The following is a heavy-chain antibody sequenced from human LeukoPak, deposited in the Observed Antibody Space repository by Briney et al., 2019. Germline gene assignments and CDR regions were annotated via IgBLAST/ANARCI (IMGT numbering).Heavy chain of an antibody. CDR3: ARGRSGGSFYDY. J-gene: IGHJ4*02. D-gene: IGHD2-15*01. V-gene: IGHV5-51*01. CDR2: IYLSDSDI. Sequence: GESLKISCKGSGFIFLNYWIAWVRQMPGKGLEWMGIIYLSDSDIRYSPSFQGQVTFSVGKSISTAYLQWSSLKASDTAMYYCARGRSGGSFYDYWGRGTLVTVSS. CDR1: GFIFLNYW.